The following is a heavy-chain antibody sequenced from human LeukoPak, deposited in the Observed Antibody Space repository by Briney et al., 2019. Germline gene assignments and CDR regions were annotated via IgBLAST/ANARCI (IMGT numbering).Heavy chain of an antibody. CDR2: MNPNSGNT. V-gene: IGHV1-8*01. J-gene: IGHJ4*02. CDR1: GYTFTSYD. CDR3: ARADTHNLYSSSWYRFDY. Sequence: ASVKVSCKASGYTFTSYDINWVRQATGQGLEWMGWMNPNSGNTGYAQKFQGRVTMTRNTSISTAYMELSSLRSEDTAVYYCARADTHNLYSSSWYRFDYWGQGTLVTVSS. D-gene: IGHD6-13*01.